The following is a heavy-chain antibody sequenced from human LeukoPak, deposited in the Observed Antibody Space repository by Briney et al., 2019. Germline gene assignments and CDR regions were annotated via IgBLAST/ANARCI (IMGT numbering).Heavy chain of an antibody. CDR2: ISSSSSYI. D-gene: IGHD3-10*01. CDR3: ASSSQSMVRGAFDY. CDR1: GFTFSSYS. V-gene: IGHV3-21*04. J-gene: IGHJ4*02. Sequence: PGGSLRLSCAASGFTFSSYSMNWVRQAPGKGLEWVSSISSSSSYIYYADSVKGRFTISRDNAKNSLYLQMNSLRAEDTAVYYCASSSQSMVRGAFDYWGQGTLVTVSS.